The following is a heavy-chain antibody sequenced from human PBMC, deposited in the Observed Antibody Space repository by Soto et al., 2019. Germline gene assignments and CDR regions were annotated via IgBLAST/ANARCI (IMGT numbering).Heavy chain of an antibody. CDR3: AKTTPHAFDI. CDR1: GDSVSSKSVA. V-gene: IGHV6-1*01. CDR2: TYYRSKWSN. D-gene: IGHD4-17*01. Sequence: SQTLSLTCAISGDSVSSKSVAWNWVRQSPSRGLEWLGRTYYRSKWSNVYAVSVKSRITINPDTSKNQFSLQLYSVTPAVMAVYYCAKTTPHAFDIWGQGRMVTVSS. J-gene: IGHJ3*02.